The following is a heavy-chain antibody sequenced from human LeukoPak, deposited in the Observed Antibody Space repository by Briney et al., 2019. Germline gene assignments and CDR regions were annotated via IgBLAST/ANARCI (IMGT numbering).Heavy chain of an antibody. CDR1: GLIFSNVW. J-gene: IGHJ4*02. D-gene: IGHD3-22*01. V-gene: IGHV3-15*01. Sequence: GGSLRLSCEASGLIFSNVWMSWVRQAPGKGLEWVGRIKSKSDGGTTDLAAPVKGRFTISRDDSKNTVCLQMNSLKSEDTAVFYCTTDPFNYYDNDDYFNSWGQGTLVTVSS. CDR2: IKSKSDGGTT. CDR3: TTDPFNYYDNDDYFNS.